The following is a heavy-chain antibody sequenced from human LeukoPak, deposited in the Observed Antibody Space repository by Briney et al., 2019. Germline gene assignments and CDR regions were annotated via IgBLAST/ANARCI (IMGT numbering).Heavy chain of an antibody. Sequence: SETLSLTCTVSGGSISSGSYYWGWIRQPPGKGLEWIGSIYYTGSTYYNPSLKSRVTISVDTSKNQFSLKLSSVTAADTAVYFCASAPNMDFFDYWGQGTLVTVSS. J-gene: IGHJ4*02. V-gene: IGHV4-39*07. D-gene: IGHD2-8*01. CDR2: IYYTGST. CDR3: ASAPNMDFFDY. CDR1: GGSISSGSYY.